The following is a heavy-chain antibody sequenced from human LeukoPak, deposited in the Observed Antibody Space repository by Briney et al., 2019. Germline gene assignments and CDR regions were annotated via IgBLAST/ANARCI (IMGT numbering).Heavy chain of an antibody. J-gene: IGHJ6*03. V-gene: IGHV3-7*01. CDR2: IKQDGSEK. CDR3: ARLSAYYYGSYFYYYMDV. CDR1: GFTFSSYG. D-gene: IGHD3-10*01. Sequence: GGSLRLSCAASGFTFSSYGMHWVRQAPGKGLEWVANIKQDGSEKNYVDSVKGRFTISRDNAKNSVYLHMNSLRAEDTALYYCARLSAYYYGSYFYYYMDVWGKGTTVTVSS.